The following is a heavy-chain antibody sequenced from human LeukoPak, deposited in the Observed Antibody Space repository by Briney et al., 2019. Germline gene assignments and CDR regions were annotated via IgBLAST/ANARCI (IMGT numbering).Heavy chain of an antibody. D-gene: IGHD2-21*01. CDR1: GFTFSSYG. V-gene: IGHV3-30*03. Sequence: HPGRSLRLSWAAAGFTFSSYGIHWGRQAPGKWLEWVAVISYDGSNKYYADSVKGRFTISRENSKNTLYLQMNSLRAEDTAVYYCAMVGDGYWGQGTLVTVSS. J-gene: IGHJ4*02. CDR2: ISYDGSNK. CDR3: AMVGDGY.